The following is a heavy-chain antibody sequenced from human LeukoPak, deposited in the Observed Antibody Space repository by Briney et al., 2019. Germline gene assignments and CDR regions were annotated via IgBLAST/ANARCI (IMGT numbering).Heavy chain of an antibody. CDR2: ISSSGSTV. D-gene: IGHD4-11*01. Sequence: PGGSLRLSCAASGFTFSDYYMSWIRQAPGKGLEWLSYISSSGSTVYYADSVKGRFTISRDNSKNTLYLQMNSLRAEDTAVYYCAKEVYSNYRFDPWGQGTLVTVSS. J-gene: IGHJ5*02. CDR1: GFTFSDYY. CDR3: AKEVYSNYRFDP. V-gene: IGHV3-11*01.